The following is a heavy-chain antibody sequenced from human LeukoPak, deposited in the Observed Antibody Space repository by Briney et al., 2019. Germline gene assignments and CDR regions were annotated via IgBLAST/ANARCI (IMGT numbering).Heavy chain of an antibody. CDR2: INPNSGGT. D-gene: IGHD2-2*01. CDR3: ARQLPRYCVGTTCPNWFDP. J-gene: IGHJ5*02. CDR1: GYIFTGYY. V-gene: IGHV1-2*02. Sequence: AASVKVSCKASGYIFTGYYLHWVRQAPGQGLEWMGLINPNSGGTNYAQKFQGRVTMTRDTSISTAYMELSGLRSDDTAVYYCARQLPRYCVGTTCPNWFDPWGQGTLVTVSS.